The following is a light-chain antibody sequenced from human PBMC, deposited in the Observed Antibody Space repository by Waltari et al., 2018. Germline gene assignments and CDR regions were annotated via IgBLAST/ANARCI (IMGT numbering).Light chain of an antibody. CDR3: CSYAGSFTYV. CDR1: SNDVGSYNV. V-gene: IGLV2-23*02. J-gene: IGLJ1*01. CDR2: EVS. Sequence: QSALTQPASVSGSPGQSITISCAGTSNDVGSYNVVTWYQQHPGEAPKLMIFEVSKRPSGVSNRFSGSKSGNTASLTISGLQAEDEADYYCCSYAGSFTYVFGTGTMVTVL.